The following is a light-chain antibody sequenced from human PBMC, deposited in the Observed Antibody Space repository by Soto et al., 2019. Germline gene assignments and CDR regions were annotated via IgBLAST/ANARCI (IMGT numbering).Light chain of an antibody. CDR2: NNN. Sequence: QSVLTQPPSASGTPGQRVTISCSGSSSNIGSNTVNWYQHLPGTAPKLLIYNNNQRTSGVPDRISGSKSGTSASLAIGGLQSEDEAHYYCAAWDDSLNGFFVFGTGTKLTVL. CDR1: SSNIGSNT. CDR3: AAWDDSLNGFFV. V-gene: IGLV1-44*01. J-gene: IGLJ1*01.